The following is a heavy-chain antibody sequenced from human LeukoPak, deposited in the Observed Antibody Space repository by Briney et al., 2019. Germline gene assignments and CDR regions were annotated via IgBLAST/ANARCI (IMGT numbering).Heavy chain of an antibody. CDR1: GFTFSSYW. CDR2: IKQDGSEK. CDR3: AREGGYSYGYVRPYFDY. Sequence: GGSLRLSCAASGFTFSSYWMSWVRQAPGKELEWVAIIKQDGSEKSYVASVKGRLTIYRDNAKNSLYLQMNSLRAEDTAVYYCAREGGYSYGYVRPYFDYWGQGALVTVFS. D-gene: IGHD5-18*01. J-gene: IGHJ4*02. V-gene: IGHV3-7*01.